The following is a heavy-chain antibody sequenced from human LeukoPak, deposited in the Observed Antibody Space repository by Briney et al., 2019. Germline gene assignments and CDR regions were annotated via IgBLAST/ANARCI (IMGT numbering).Heavy chain of an antibody. J-gene: IGHJ4*02. Sequence: SVKVSCKASGGTFSSYAISWVRQAPGQGLEWMGGIISIFGTANYAQKFQGRVTITADKSTSTAYMELSSLRSEDTAVYYCARGEGDSSGWGKNWGQGTLVTVSS. CDR3: ARGEGDSSGWGKN. CDR2: IISIFGTA. D-gene: IGHD6-19*01. V-gene: IGHV1-69*06. CDR1: GGTFSSYA.